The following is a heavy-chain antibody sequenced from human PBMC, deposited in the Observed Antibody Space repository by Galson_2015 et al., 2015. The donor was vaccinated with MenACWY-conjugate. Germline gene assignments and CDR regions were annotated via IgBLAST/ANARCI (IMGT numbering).Heavy chain of an antibody. Sequence: SLRLSCAASGFTFNKIDMSWVRQTPGKGLEWVSSISATGGSRFYADSAKGRFTISRDNSKNTLDFQMDSLRVEDTAIYYCAKGLTLFRGVIITWAFDFWGQGSLVTVSS. CDR3: AKGLTLFRGVIITWAFDF. J-gene: IGHJ4*02. V-gene: IGHV3-23*01. D-gene: IGHD3-10*01. CDR2: ISATGGSR. CDR1: GFTFNKID.